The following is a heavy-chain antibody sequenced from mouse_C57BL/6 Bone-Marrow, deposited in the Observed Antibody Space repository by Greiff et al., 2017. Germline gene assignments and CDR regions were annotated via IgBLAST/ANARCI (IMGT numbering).Heavy chain of an antibody. CDR3: ARGGVKDAMDY. CDR2: INRDGGST. CDR1: EYEFPSHD. V-gene: IGHV5-2*03. J-gene: IGHJ4*01. Sequence: EVKVEESGGGLVQPGASLKLSCESNEYEFPSHDMSWVRKTPEKRLELVAAINRDGGSTYYPDTMERRFIISRDNTKKTLYLQMGSLRSEDTALYYCARGGVKDAMDYWGQGTSVTVSS. D-gene: IGHD1-3*01.